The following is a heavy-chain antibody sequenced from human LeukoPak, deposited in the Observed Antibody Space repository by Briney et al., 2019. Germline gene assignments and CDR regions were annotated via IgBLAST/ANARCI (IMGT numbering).Heavy chain of an antibody. CDR2: INTDTRGT. D-gene: IGHD3-16*01. CDR3: ARAGAYRFDY. Sequence: GGSLRFSCAASGFTFSDYWMHWVRQAPGKGLVWVSIINTDTRGTYYADSVKGRFTISRDNAKNTLYLQMNSLRAEDTAVYYCARAGAYRFDYWGQGTLVTVSS. V-gene: IGHV3-74*01. CDR1: GFTFSDYW. J-gene: IGHJ4*02.